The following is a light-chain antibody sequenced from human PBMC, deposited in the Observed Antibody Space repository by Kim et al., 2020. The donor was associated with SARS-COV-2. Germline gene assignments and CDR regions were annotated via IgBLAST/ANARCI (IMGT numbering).Light chain of an antibody. J-gene: IGLJ2*01. CDR1: YSGSKN. CDR3: QVYDSSTAAV. V-gene: IGLV3-9*01. Sequence: VALGQTAWIACRGNYSGSKNVYWYQQKPGQAPMLVIYRDSNRPSEIPERFSGSNSGNTATLTISRAQAGDEADYYCQVYDSSTAAVFGGGTQLTVL. CDR2: RDS.